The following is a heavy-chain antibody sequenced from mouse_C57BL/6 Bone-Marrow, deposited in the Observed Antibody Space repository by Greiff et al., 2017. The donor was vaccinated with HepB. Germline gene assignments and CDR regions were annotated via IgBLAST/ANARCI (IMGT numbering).Heavy chain of an antibody. J-gene: IGHJ3*01. CDR3: ARRGSNYVPY. Sequence: EVQLQQSGPVLVKPGASVKMSCKASGYTFTDYYMNWVKQSHGKSLEWIGVINPYNGGTSYNQKFKGKATLTVHKSSSTAYMELNSLTSEDSAVYYCARRGSNYVPYWGQGTLVTVSA. CDR2: INPYNGGT. V-gene: IGHV1-19*01. CDR1: GYTFTDYY. D-gene: IGHD2-5*01.